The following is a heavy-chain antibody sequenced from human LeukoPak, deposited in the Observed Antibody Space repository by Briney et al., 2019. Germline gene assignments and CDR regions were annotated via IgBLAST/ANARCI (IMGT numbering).Heavy chain of an antibody. CDR2: IYTSGST. D-gene: IGHD1-26*01. J-gene: IGHJ3*02. CDR3: ARIVGATSRGAFDI. V-gene: IGHV4-4*07. Sequence: KPSETLSLTCTVSGGSISSYYWSWIRQPAGKGLEWIGRIYTSGSTNYNPSLKSRVTMPVDTSKNQFSLKLSSVTAADTAVYYCARIVGATSRGAFDIWGQGTMVTVSS. CDR1: GGSISSYY.